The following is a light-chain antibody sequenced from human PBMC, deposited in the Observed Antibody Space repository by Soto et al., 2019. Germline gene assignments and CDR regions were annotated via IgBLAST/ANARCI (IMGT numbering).Light chain of an antibody. CDR1: QSVGTW. CDR2: RAS. Sequence: DIQMTQSPSTLSASVGGRVTITCRASQSVGTWVAWYQQKPGKAPKLLIYRASNLESGVPSRFSGSGSGTEFTLTITTLQPDDFATYFCQHYRRNTWSFGPGTKVDI. CDR3: QHYRRNTWS. V-gene: IGKV1-5*01. J-gene: IGKJ1*01.